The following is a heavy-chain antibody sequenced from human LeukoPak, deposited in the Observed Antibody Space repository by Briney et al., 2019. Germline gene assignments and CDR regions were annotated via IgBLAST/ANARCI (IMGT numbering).Heavy chain of an antibody. CDR1: GGSFSSYG. V-gene: IGHV1-18*01. CDR3: ARATRQSYDSSGYYHFDY. D-gene: IGHD3-22*01. J-gene: IGHJ4*02. CDR2: ISAYNGNT. Sequence: WASVKVSCKASGGSFSSYGISWVRQAPGQGLEWMGWISAYNGNTNYAQKLQGRVTMTTDTSTSTAYMELRSLRSDDTAVYYCARATRQSYDSSGYYHFDYWGQGTLVTVSS.